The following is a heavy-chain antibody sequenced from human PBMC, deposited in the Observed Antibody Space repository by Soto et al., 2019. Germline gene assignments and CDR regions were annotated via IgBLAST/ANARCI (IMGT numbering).Heavy chain of an antibody. CDR1: GLTFSDYY. J-gene: IGHJ6*02. V-gene: IGHV3-11*05. Sequence: QVQLVESGGGLVKPGGSLRLSCAASGLTFSDYYMSWIRQAPGKGLEWVSYITSSGSYTKYAASVQGRFTISRDNANNSRYLQMNSRRAEDTAVYYCARDRDGIDVWGQGTTVTVSS. CDR3: ARDRDGIDV. CDR2: ITSSGSYT.